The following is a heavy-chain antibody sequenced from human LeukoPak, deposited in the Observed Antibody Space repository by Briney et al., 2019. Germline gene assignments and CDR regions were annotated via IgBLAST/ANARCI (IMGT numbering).Heavy chain of an antibody. CDR2: IKHDGSQK. D-gene: IGHD3-10*01. CDR3: ARDSSRGDFEY. V-gene: IGHV3-7*01. J-gene: IGHJ4*02. CDR1: GFTFSHYW. Sequence: PGGSLRLSCAAPGFTFSHYWMSWVRRAPGKGLEWVANIKHDGSQKEHVDSVKGRFTISRDNAKNSLFLQMNSLRAEDTAVYFCARDSSRGDFEYWGQGTLVTVSS.